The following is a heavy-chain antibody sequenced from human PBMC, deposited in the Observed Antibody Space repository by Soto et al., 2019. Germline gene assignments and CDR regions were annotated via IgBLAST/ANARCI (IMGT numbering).Heavy chain of an antibody. V-gene: IGHV3-21*01. J-gene: IGHJ6*02. CDR2: ISSSSSYI. CDR1: GFTFSSYS. D-gene: IGHD6-13*01. Sequence: GGSLGLSCAASGFTFSSYSMNWVRQAPGKGLEWVSSISSSSSYIYYADSVKGRFTISRDNAKNSLNLQMNSLRAEDTAVYYCARDLRSSRPVRGMDVWGQGTTVTVSS. CDR3: ARDLRSSRPVRGMDV.